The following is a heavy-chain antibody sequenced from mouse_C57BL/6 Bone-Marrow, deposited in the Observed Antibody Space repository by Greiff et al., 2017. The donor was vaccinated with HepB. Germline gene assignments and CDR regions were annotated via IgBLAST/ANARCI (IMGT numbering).Heavy chain of an antibody. CDR1: GYTFTDYY. Sequence: VQLQQSGAELVRPGASVKLSCKASGYTFTDYYINWVKQRPGQGLEWIARIYPGSGNTYYNEKFKGKATLTAEKSSSTAYMQLSSLTSEDSAVYVCARSCYGFAYWGQGTLVTVSA. CDR3: ARSCYGFAY. V-gene: IGHV1-76*01. D-gene: IGHD2-12*01. CDR2: IYPGSGNT. J-gene: IGHJ3*01.